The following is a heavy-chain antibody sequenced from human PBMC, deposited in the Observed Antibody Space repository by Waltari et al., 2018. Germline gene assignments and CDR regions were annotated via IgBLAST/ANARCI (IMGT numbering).Heavy chain of an antibody. CDR3: AREGTPVYSSSWYRPPRNNWFDP. D-gene: IGHD6-13*01. CDR2: INHSGSP. CDR1: GGSFSGSY. V-gene: IGHV4-34*01. Sequence: QVQLQQWGAGLLKPSETLSLTCAVYGGSFSGSYWRWIRQPPGKGLEWIGEINHSGSPNYNPSPKSRVNISVDTPKNQFSLKLSSVTAADTAVYYCAREGTPVYSSSWYRPPRNNWFDPWGQGTLVTVSS. J-gene: IGHJ5*02.